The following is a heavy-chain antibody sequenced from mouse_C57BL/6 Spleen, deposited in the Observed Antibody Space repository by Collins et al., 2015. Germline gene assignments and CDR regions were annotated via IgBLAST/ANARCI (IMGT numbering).Heavy chain of an antibody. CDR3: TTPIYYYGSKDY. J-gene: IGHJ2*01. CDR1: GFNIKDDY. V-gene: IGHV14-4*01. D-gene: IGHD1-1*01. Sequence: EVQLQQSGAELVRPGASVKLSCTASGFNIKDDYMHWVKQRPEQGLEWIGWIDPENGDTEYASKFQGKATITADTSSNTAYLQLSSLTSEDTAVYYCTTPIYYYGSKDYWGQGTTLTVSS. CDR2: IDPENGDT.